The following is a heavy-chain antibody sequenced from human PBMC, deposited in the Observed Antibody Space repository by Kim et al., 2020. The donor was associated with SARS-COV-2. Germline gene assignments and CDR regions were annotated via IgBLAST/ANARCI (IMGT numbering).Heavy chain of an antibody. CDR2: MNNDGRIT. CDR1: GLPFSSQW. J-gene: IGHJ4*02. Sequence: GGSLRLSCAASGLPFSSQWMHWARQLPGRGLVWVSRMNNDGRITNYADSVKGRFTNSRDNAKNTLYRQMNSLRAEDTAVYYCANLYSWGQGTLVTVAS. CDR3: ANLYS. V-gene: IGHV3-74*01.